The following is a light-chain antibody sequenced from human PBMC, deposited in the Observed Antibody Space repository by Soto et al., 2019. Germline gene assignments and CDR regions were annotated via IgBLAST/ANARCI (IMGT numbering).Light chain of an antibody. CDR1: SSDVGGYNY. Sequence: QSALTQPPSASGSPGQSVTISCTGTSSDVGGYNYVSWYQQHPGKAPKLMLYEVSERPSGVPDRFSGSKSGNTASLTVSGLQAEDEADYYCSSYAGSTVVFGGGTKLTVL. V-gene: IGLV2-8*01. J-gene: IGLJ2*01. CDR3: SSYAGSTVV. CDR2: EVS.